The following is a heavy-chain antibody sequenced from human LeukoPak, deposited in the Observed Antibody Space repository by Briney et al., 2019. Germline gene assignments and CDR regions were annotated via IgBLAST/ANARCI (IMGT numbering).Heavy chain of an antibody. Sequence: GGSLRLSCAASGFTFSSYWMHWVRQVPGKGLVWVSRINSDGTTSYADSVKGRFTISRNNAKNTLFLQMNNLRVEDTAVYYCARDGSLPDYWGQGTLVTVSS. J-gene: IGHJ4*02. CDR2: INSDGTT. CDR3: ARDGSLPDY. CDR1: GFTFSSYW. V-gene: IGHV3-74*01.